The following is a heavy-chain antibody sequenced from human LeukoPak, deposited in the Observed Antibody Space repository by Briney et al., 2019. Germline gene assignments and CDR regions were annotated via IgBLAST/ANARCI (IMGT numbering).Heavy chain of an antibody. V-gene: IGHV4-34*01. Sequence: SETLSLTCAVYGASFSGYYWSWIRQPPGKGLEWIGEINHSGSSNYNPSLKSRVTISVDTSKNQFSLKLNSVTAADTAIYYCAQSLGSGNWIGNWFDPWGQGTLVTVSS. D-gene: IGHD1-1*01. CDR3: AQSLGSGNWIGNWFDP. J-gene: IGHJ5*02. CDR2: INHSGSS. CDR1: GASFSGYY.